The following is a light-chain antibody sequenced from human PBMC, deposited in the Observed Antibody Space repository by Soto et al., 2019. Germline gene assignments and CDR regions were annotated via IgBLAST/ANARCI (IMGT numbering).Light chain of an antibody. Sequence: DIQMTQSPSTLSASVGDRVTITCRASQSISSWLAWYQQKPGKAPKLLIYDASSLESGVPSRFSGSGSGTDFTLTISSLQPDDFATYYCQQYNSYSPETFGQGTKVEIK. CDR2: DAS. V-gene: IGKV1-5*01. CDR3: QQYNSYSPET. J-gene: IGKJ1*01. CDR1: QSISSW.